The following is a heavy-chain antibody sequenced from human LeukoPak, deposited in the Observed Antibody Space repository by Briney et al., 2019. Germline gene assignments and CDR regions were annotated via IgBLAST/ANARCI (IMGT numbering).Heavy chain of an antibody. D-gene: IGHD3-22*01. CDR3: AKDLVAYYYDKAALDPRGERIYGMDV. CDR2: ISYDGSNK. V-gene: IGHV3-30*18. Sequence: GGSLRLSCAASGFTFSSYGMHWVRQAPGKGLGWVAVISYDGSNKYYADSVKGRFTISRDNSKNTLYLQMNSLRAEDTAVYYCAKDLVAYYYDKAALDPRGERIYGMDVWGQGTTVTVSS. J-gene: IGHJ6*02. CDR1: GFTFSSYG.